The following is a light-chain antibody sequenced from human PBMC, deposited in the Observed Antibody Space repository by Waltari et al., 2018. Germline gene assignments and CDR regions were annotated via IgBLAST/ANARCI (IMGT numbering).Light chain of an antibody. CDR3: CSYAGSYTWV. Sequence: QSALTQPAPVSGSPGQSITISCTGTRRDVGNYNLVSWYQQYPGKAPKVMIYDDNRRPSGVSDRFSGSKSGNTASLTISGVQAEDEADYYCCSYAGSYTWVFGGGTKLTVL. CDR1: RRDVGNYNL. CDR2: DDN. J-gene: IGLJ3*02. V-gene: IGLV2-23*01.